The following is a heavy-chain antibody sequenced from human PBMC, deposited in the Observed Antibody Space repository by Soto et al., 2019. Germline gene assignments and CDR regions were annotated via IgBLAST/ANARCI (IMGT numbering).Heavy chain of an antibody. D-gene: IGHD3-10*01. CDR3: AKASGWFGEFVY. V-gene: IGHV3-23*01. CDR2: ISGSGGST. Sequence: EVQLLESGGGLVQPGGCLRLSCAASGFTFSSYAMSWVRQAPGKGLEWVSAISGSGGSTYYADSVKGRFTISRDNSKNTRYLRMNRLSAEDTAGYYCAKASGWFGEFVYWGQGTLVTVSS. J-gene: IGHJ4*02. CDR1: GFTFSSYA.